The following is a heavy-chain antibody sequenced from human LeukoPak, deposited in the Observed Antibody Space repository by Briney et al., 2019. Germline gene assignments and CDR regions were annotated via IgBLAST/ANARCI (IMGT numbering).Heavy chain of an antibody. D-gene: IGHD3-10*01. CDR1: GGSFSGCY. CDR2: INHSGST. V-gene: IGHV4-34*01. Sequence: SETLSLTCAVYGGSFSGCYWSWIRQPPGKGLEWIGEINHSGSTNYNPSLKSRVTISVDTSKNQFSLKLSSVTAADTAVYYCARGSFITMVRGVKIAPDYWGQGTLVTVSS. J-gene: IGHJ4*02. CDR3: ARGSFITMVRGVKIAPDY.